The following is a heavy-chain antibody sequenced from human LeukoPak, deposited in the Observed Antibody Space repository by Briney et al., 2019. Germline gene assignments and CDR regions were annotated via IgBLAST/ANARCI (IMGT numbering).Heavy chain of an antibody. CDR2: ISYDGSNK. Sequence: GGSLRLSCAASGFTFSSYGMHWVRQAPGKGLEWVAVISYDGSNKYYADSVKGRFTISRDNSKNTLYLQMNSLRAEDTAVYYCAKPRGSYCSGGSCYPIDYWGQGTLVTVSS. CDR1: GFTFSSYG. J-gene: IGHJ4*02. V-gene: IGHV3-30*18. CDR3: AKPRGSYCSGGSCYPIDY. D-gene: IGHD2-15*01.